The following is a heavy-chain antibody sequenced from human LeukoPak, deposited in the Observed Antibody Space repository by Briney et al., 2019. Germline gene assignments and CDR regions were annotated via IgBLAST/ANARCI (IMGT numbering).Heavy chain of an antibody. CDR2: IFGSGGSA. D-gene: IGHD6-19*01. J-gene: IGHJ4*02. CDR3: GKTTTGYSSGRNPAWPVDY. V-gene: IGHV3-23*01. Sequence: GGSLRLSCTASGFTFSSYAMYWVRQAPGKGLEWVPGIFGSGGSAHCADSVKGRFTISRDNSQNTVFLQMNSLRAEDTAVYYCGKTTTGYSSGRNPAWPVDYWGQGTLVTVSS. CDR1: GFTFSSYA.